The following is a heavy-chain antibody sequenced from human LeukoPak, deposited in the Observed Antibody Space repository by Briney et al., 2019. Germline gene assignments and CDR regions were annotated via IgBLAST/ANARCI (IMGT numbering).Heavy chain of an antibody. CDR3: AKDDSYGSGPYGMDV. D-gene: IGHD3-10*01. CDR2: IRYGGSNK. CDR1: GFTFSSYG. Sequence: GGSLRLSCAASGFTFSSYGMHWVRQAPGKGLEWVAFIRYGGSNKYYADSVKGRFTISRDNSKNTLYLQMNSLRAEDTAVYYRAKDDSYGSGPYGMDVWGQGTTVTVSS. V-gene: IGHV3-30*02. J-gene: IGHJ6*02.